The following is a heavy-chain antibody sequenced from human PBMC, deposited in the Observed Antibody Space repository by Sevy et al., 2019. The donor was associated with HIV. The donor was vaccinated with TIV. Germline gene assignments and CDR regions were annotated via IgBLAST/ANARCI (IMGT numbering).Heavy chain of an antibody. CDR2: IRARADGGTA. J-gene: IGHJ6*02. V-gene: IGHV3-15*01. D-gene: IGHD2-8*01. CDR3: STDPIIVLLVRDGMDV. CDR1: GFTFTYAW. Sequence: GGSLRLSCTASGFTFTYAWMSWVRQAPGKGLEWVGRIRARADGGTADYAAPVKGRFTISRDDSKNTLYLQMNSLKTEDTAVYYCSTDPIIVLLVRDGMDVWGQGTTVTVSS.